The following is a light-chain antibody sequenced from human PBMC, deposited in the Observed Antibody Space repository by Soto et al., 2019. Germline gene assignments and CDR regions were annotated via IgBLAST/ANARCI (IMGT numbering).Light chain of an antibody. CDR2: EVS. J-gene: IGLJ1*01. CDR3: SSYTSSSPYV. V-gene: IGLV2-14*01. CDR1: SSDVGGYNY. Sequence: QSVLTQPASVSGPPGQSITISCTGTSSDVGGYNYVSWYQQHPGKAPELMIYEVSNRPSGVSNRFSGSKSGNTASLTISGLQAEDEADYYCSSYTSSSPYVFGTGTKVTVL.